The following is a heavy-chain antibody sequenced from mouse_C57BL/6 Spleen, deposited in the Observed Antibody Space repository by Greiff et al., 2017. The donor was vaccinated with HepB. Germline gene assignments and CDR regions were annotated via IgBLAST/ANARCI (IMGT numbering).Heavy chain of an antibody. Sequence: QVQLQQSGAELVRPGTSVKVSCKASGYAFTNYLIEWVKQRPGQGLEWIGVINPGSGGTNYNEKFKGKATLTADKSSSTAYMQLSSLTSEDSAVYICAREAAYDYDGSDYWGQGTTLTVSS. CDR3: AREAAYDYDGSDY. J-gene: IGHJ2*01. CDR1: GYAFTNYL. CDR2: INPGSGGT. V-gene: IGHV1-54*01. D-gene: IGHD2-4*01.